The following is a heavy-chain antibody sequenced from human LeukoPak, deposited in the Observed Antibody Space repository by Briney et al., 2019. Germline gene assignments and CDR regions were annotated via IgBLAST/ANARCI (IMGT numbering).Heavy chain of an antibody. V-gene: IGHV4-38-2*02. D-gene: IGHD3-10*01. Sequence: PSETLSLTCTVSGYSISSGYYWGWIRQPPGKGLEWIGSIYHSGSTYYNPSLKSRVTISVDTSKNQFSLKLSSVTAADTAVYYCARWWRVRGAHNWFDPWGQGTLVTVSS. CDR3: ARWWRVRGAHNWFDP. CDR1: GYSISSGYY. J-gene: IGHJ5*02. CDR2: IYHSGST.